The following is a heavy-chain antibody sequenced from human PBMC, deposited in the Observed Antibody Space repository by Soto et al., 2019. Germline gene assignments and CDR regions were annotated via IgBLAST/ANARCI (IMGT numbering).Heavy chain of an antibody. Sequence: GGSLRLSCAASGFTFRNYAMHWVRQAPGKGLEWVAVISYEGSSKYYVDSVKGRFTISRDNSKNTLYLQMNSLRAEDTAVYYCAKAVAGTMYYYYGMDVWGQGTTVTVSS. CDR2: ISYEGSSK. CDR1: GFTFRNYA. CDR3: AKAVAGTMYYYYGMDV. V-gene: IGHV3-30*18. D-gene: IGHD6-19*01. J-gene: IGHJ6*02.